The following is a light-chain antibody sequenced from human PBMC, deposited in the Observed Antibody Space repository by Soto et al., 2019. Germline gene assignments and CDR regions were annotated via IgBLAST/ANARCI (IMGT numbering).Light chain of an antibody. Sequence: QSVLTQPASVSGSPGQSITISCTGTSSYVGTYNYVSWYQQHPGKAPKLMIYDVINRPSGVSNRFSGSKSGNTASLTISGIQAEDEADYYCSSYTTSTRVVFGGGTKLTVL. CDR1: SSYVGTYNY. CDR3: SSYTTSTRVV. V-gene: IGLV2-14*01. CDR2: DVI. J-gene: IGLJ2*01.